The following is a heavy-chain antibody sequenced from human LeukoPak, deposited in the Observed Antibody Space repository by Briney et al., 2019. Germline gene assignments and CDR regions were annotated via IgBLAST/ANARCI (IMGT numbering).Heavy chain of an antibody. J-gene: IGHJ4*02. CDR1: GFTFDDYA. CDR2: ISWNSGSI. D-gene: IGHD4-17*01. Sequence: GRSLRLSCAASGFTFDDYAMHWVRQAPGKGLEWVSGISWNSGSIGYADSVKGRFTISRDNAKNSLYLQMNSLRAEDTAVYYCAKDHYGDYYFDYWGQGTLVTVSS. CDR3: AKDHYGDYYFDY. V-gene: IGHV3-9*01.